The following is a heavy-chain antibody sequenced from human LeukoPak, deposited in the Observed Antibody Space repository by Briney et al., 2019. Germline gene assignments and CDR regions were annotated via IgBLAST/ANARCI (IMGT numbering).Heavy chain of an antibody. J-gene: IGHJ3*02. CDR2: IYHSGST. CDR3: ARDPYCSSTSCYAENAFDI. D-gene: IGHD2-2*01. Sequence: PSGTLSLTCAVSGGSISSSNWWSWVRQPPRKGLEWIGEIYHSGSTNYNPSLKSRVTISVDKSKNQFSLKLSSVTAADTAVYYCARDPYCSSTSCYAENAFDIWGQGTMVTVSS. V-gene: IGHV4-4*02. CDR1: GGSISSSNW.